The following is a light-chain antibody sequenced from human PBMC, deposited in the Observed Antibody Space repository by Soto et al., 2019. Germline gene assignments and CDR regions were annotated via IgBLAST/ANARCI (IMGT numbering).Light chain of an antibody. Sequence: QSVLTQPPSASGTPGQRVIITCSGGSSNVERNYVYWYQHLPGTAPKLLIYRDHQRPLGVPDRFSGSKSGTSASLAISGLRSEDEADYYCAVWDDKLSRLFGGVTKLTVL. J-gene: IGLJ3*02. CDR2: RDH. V-gene: IGLV1-47*01. CDR3: AVWDDKLSRL. CDR1: SSNVERNY.